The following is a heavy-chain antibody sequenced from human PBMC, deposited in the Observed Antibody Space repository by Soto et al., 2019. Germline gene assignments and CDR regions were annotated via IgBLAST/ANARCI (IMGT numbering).Heavy chain of an antibody. CDR1: GDSMSGYHFY. CDR2: AYFSGGNT. CDR3: AYGSSSAWIDY. Sequence: LSLTCSVSGDSMSGYHFYWGWIRQAPGKGLEWIGSAYFSGGNTHYSPSLKSRVSISVDTSKNEFSLRLTSLTAADTAVYFCAYGSSSAWIDYWGQGTLVTVSS. V-gene: IGHV4-39*01. D-gene: IGHD6-25*01. J-gene: IGHJ4*02.